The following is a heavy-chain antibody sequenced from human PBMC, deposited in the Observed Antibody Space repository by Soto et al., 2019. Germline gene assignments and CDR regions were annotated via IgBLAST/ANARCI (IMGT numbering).Heavy chain of an antibody. D-gene: IGHD5-18*01. CDR3: ASSRYGYTFYDY. Sequence: SETLSLTCTVSGGSISSYYWSWIRQPPGKGLEWIGYIYYSGSTYYNPSLKSRLTISVDTSKNQFSLKLSSVTAADTAVYYCASSRYGYTFYDYWGPGTLVTVSS. CDR2: IYYSGST. V-gene: IGHV4-59*08. J-gene: IGHJ4*02. CDR1: GGSISSYY.